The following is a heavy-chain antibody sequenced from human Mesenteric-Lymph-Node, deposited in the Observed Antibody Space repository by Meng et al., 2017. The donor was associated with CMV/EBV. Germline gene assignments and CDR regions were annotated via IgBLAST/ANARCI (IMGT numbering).Heavy chain of an antibody. D-gene: IGHD4-11*01. V-gene: IGHV4-31*02. J-gene: IGHJ4*02. CDR1: GGSISSAGYC. Sequence: VSGGSISSAGYCCSWLRQHPEEGLEWIGYIYYNGNTYYNPSLKSRVTISVDTSENQSSLKLTSVTAADTALYYCSRERGSNYAFDSWGQGTLVTVSS. CDR3: SRERGSNYAFDS. CDR2: IYYNGNT.